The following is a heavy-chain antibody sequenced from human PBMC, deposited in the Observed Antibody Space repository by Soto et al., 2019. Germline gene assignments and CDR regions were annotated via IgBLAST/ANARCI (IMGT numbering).Heavy chain of an antibody. J-gene: IGHJ5*02. CDR3: AHIPNYYQYDWFDP. CDR1: GFSLTTRGVG. Sequence: QITLKESGPTLVKPTQTLTLTCTFSGFSLTTRGVGVGWIRQPPGKALECLALIYWDDATRYSPSLQSRLSITKDTYKNQVVLTMTNVDPVDTATYYCAHIPNYYQYDWFDPWCQGTLVSVS. D-gene: IGHD3-16*01. V-gene: IGHV2-5*02. CDR2: IYWDDAT.